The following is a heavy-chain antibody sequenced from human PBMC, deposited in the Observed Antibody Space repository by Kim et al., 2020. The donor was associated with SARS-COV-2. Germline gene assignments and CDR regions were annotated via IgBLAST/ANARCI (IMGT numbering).Heavy chain of an antibody. CDR2: IKQDGSEK. CDR3: ARSIGEWFGYDDAFDI. V-gene: IGHV3-7*01. J-gene: IGHJ3*02. CDR1: GFTFSSYW. Sequence: GGSLRLSCAAYGFTFSSYWMSWVRQAPGKGLEWVANIKQDGSEKYYVDSVKGRFTISRDNAKNSLYLQMNSLRAEDTAVYYCARSIGEWFGYDDAFDIWGQGTMVTVSS. D-gene: IGHD3-10*01.